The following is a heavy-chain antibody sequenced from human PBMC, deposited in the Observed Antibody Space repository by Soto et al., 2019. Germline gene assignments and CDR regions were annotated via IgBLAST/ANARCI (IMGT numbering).Heavy chain of an antibody. D-gene: IGHD3-10*01. Sequence: ASVKVSCKASGYTFTSYGISWVRQAPGQGLEWMGWISAYNGNTNYAQKLQGRVTITTDKSTSTAYMELSSLRSEDTAVYYCARTPPITMVRGVMSDYYYYYGMDVWGQGTTVTVSS. CDR1: GYTFTSYG. CDR2: ISAYNGNT. J-gene: IGHJ6*02. V-gene: IGHV1-18*01. CDR3: ARTPPITMVRGVMSDYYYYYGMDV.